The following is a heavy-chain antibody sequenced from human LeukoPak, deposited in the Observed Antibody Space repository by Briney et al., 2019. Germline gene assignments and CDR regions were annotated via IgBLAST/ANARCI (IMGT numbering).Heavy chain of an antibody. V-gene: IGHV1-46*01. CDR2: INPSGGST. D-gene: IGHD2-15*01. J-gene: IGHJ4*02. CDR3: AREGGALMDHYSLRY. Sequence: ASVKVSCKASGFTFIGYYMHWVRQAPGQGLEWMGIINPSGGSTSYAQKFQGRVTMTRDTSTSTVYMELSSLRSEDTAVYYCAREGGALMDHYSLRYWGQGTRVTVSS. CDR1: GFTFIGYY.